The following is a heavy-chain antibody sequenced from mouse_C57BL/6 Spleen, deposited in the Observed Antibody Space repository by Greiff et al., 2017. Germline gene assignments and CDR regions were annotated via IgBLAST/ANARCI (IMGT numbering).Heavy chain of an antibody. Sequence: EVNVVESGEGLVKPGGSLKLSCAASGFTFSSYAMSWVRQTPEKRLEWVAYISSGGDYIYYADTVKGRFTISRDNARNTLYLQMSSLKSEDTAMYYCTRVLRYYFDYWGQGTTLTVSS. D-gene: IGHD1-1*01. CDR3: TRVLRYYFDY. CDR2: ISSGGDYI. J-gene: IGHJ2*01. CDR1: GFTFSSYA. V-gene: IGHV5-9-1*02.